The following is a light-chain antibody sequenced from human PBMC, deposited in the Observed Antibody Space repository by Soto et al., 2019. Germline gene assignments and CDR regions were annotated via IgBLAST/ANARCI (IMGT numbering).Light chain of an antibody. Sequence: EIVMTQSPATLSVSPGERATLSWRASQSVSSNLAWYQQKPGQAPRLLIYGSTTRATGIPARFSGSGSGTEFTLTISSLQSEDFAVYYCQQYNKWPLTFGGGTKVEI. CDR3: QQYNKWPLT. J-gene: IGKJ4*01. V-gene: IGKV3-15*01. CDR1: QSVSSN. CDR2: GST.